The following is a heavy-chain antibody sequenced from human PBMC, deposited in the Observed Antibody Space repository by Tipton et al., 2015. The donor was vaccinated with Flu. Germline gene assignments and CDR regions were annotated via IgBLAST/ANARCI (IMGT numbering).Heavy chain of an antibody. D-gene: IGHD6-13*01. J-gene: IGHJ5*02. CDR1: GGSISSSSYY. V-gene: IGHV4-39*07. CDR2: IYYSGST. Sequence: TLSLTCTVSGGSISSSSYYWGWIRQPPGKGLEWIGSIYYSGSTYYNPSLKSRVTIPVDTSKNQFSLKLSSVTAADTAVYYCARPRGIAAAGTGVGWFDPWGQGTLVTVSS. CDR3: ARPRGIAAAGTGVGWFDP.